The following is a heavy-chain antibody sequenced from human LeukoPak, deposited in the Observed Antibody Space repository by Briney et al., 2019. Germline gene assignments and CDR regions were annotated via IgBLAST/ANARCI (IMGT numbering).Heavy chain of an antibody. CDR3: AKDRVSSNPYYFDY. V-gene: IGHV3-30*02. J-gene: IGHJ4*02. CDR1: GFTFSSYG. CDR2: IRYDGSNK. Sequence: GGSLRLSCAASGFTFSSYGTHWVRQAPGKGLEWVAFIRYDGSNKYYADSVKGRFTISRDNSKSTLFLLMNSLNAEDTAVYYCAKDRVSSNPYYFDYWGQGTLVTVSS. D-gene: IGHD4-11*01.